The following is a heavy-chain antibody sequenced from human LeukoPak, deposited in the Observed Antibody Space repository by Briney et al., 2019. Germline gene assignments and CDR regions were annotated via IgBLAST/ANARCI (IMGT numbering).Heavy chain of an antibody. V-gene: IGHV1-69*04. D-gene: IGHD6-13*01. CDR1: GGTFSSYA. CDR3: AKNNSSKWYERGDFWFDP. Sequence: SVKVSCKASGGTFSSYAISWVRQAPGQGLGWLGRIIPIFGIANYAQKFQGRVTITADKSTSTAYMELSSLRSEDTAVYYCAKNNSSKWYERGDFWFDPRGQGTLVTVSS. J-gene: IGHJ5*02. CDR2: IIPIFGIA.